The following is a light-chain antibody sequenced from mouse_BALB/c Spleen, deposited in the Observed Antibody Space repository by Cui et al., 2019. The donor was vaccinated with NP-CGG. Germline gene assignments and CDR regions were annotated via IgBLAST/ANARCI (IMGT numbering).Light chain of an antibody. CDR1: TGAVTTSNY. CDR2: GTN. CDR3: ALWYSNHWV. J-gene: IGLJ1*01. Sequence: PVLTQESALTTSPGETVTFTCRSSTGAVTTSNYANWVQEKPDHLFTGLIGGTNNRASGVPARFSGSLIGDKAALTITGSQTEDEAIYFCALWYSNHWVFGGGTKLTVL. V-gene: IGLV1*01.